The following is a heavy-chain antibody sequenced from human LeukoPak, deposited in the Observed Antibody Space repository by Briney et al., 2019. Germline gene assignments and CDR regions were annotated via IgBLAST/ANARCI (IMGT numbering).Heavy chain of an antibody. V-gene: IGHV3-9*01. CDR3: ARDRQQWLVPFDY. D-gene: IGHD6-19*01. CDR2: ISWNSGSI. J-gene: IGHJ4*02. Sequence: GRSLRLSCAASGFTFDDYAMHWVRQAPGKGLEWVSGISWNSGSIGYADSVKGRFTISRDNAKNSLYLQMNSLRAEDTAVYYCARDRQQWLVPFDYWGQGTLVTVSS. CDR1: GFTFDDYA.